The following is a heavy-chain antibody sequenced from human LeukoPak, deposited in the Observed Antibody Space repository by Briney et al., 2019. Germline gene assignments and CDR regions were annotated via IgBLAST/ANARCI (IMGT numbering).Heavy chain of an antibody. D-gene: IGHD3-22*01. J-gene: IGHJ4*02. CDR3: ARGSVYSYDSSGSPTRFDY. CDR1: GGSISRYY. CDR2: IYYSEST. V-gene: IGHV4-59*01. Sequence: PEALSLTSTVPGGSISRYYWSWSRHTLGEGLERMGDIYYSESTNYNPSLKCRVTISVDTSKNQFYLKLSSVTAADTAVYYCARGSVYSYDSSGSPTRFDYWGQGTLVTVSS.